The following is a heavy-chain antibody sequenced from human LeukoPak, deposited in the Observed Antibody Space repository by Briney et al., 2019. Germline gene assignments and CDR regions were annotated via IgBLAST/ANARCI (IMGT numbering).Heavy chain of an antibody. CDR1: GFTFSNYW. J-gene: IGHJ5*02. CDR3: IRDFRSADL. CDR2: IYVDGRTT. V-gene: IGHV3-74*01. Sequence: GGSLRLSCVASGFTFSNYWVHWVRQPPGKGLVWVSRIYVDGRTTNYADSVKGRFTISRDNAKNTVYLEMNSLSVEDTATYYCIRDFRSADLWGQGTLVTVTS.